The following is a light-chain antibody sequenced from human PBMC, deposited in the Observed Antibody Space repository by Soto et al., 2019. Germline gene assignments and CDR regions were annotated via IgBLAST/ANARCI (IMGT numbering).Light chain of an antibody. J-gene: IGLJ1*01. CDR3: SSYLSSTIPYV. Sequence: QSVLIQPAPVSGSPGQSITISCTGTSSDFGDDNYVSWYRQHPGKAPKLIIYDVSNRPTGVSNRFSGSKSGNTASLTISGLQAEDEADYYCSSYLSSTIPYVFGTGTKVTVL. V-gene: IGLV2-14*01. CDR2: DVS. CDR1: SSDFGDDNY.